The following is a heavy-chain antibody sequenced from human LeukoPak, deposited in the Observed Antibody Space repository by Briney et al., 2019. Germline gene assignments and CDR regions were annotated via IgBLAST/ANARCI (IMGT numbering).Heavy chain of an antibody. D-gene: IGHD3-10*01. CDR2: IYWNDDK. Sequence: SGPTLVNPTQTRTLTCTFSGFSRSTGGWGVGWVRQPPGKALEWLAVIYWNDDKRYSTSLKSRLTITKDTSKNQVVFKMTNMDPVDTATYYCAHSYEWFGEFPGDSNWFDPCGQGTLVTASS. V-gene: IGHV2-5*01. CDR3: AHSYEWFGEFPGDSNWFDP. J-gene: IGHJ5*02. CDR1: GFSRSTGGWG.